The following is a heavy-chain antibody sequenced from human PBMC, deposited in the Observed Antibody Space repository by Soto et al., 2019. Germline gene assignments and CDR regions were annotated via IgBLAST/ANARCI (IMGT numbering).Heavy chain of an antibody. V-gene: IGHV4-34*01. J-gene: IGHJ5*02. Sequence: SETLSLTCAVYGGSLSGYYWGWIRQPPGKGLEWLGEINHSGSTNYSPSLKSRVTISVDTSKNQRSLKLSSVTAADTAVYYCASTRITIVRAKVYWCGPWGRGTLVAVSS. CDR2: INHSGST. D-gene: IGHD3-10*01. CDR1: GGSLSGYY. CDR3: ASTRITIVRAKVYWCGP.